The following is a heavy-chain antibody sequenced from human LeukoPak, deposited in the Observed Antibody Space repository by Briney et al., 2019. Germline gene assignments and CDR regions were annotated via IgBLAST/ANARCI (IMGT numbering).Heavy chain of an antibody. J-gene: IGHJ5*02. V-gene: IGHV3-30*04. CDR1: GFTFSSYV. CDR2: ISNDASTK. Sequence: GRSLRLSCAASGFTFSSYVMHWVRQAPGKGLEWVAVISNDASTKYYADSVKGRFTISRDNSKNTVYLQMNSLGAEDTAVYYCARDYGSYYDILTGCGNWFDPWGQGTLVTVSS. D-gene: IGHD3-9*01. CDR3: ARDYGSYYDILTGCGNWFDP.